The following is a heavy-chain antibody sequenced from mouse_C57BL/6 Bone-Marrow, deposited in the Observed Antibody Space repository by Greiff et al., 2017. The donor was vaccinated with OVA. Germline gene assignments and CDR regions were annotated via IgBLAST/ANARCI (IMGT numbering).Heavy chain of an antibody. D-gene: IGHD4-1*01. CDR3: AREGTGTGFDY. V-gene: IGHV1-80*01. Sequence: QVQLQQSGAELVKPGASVKISCKASGYAFSSYWMNWVKQRPGKGLEWIGQIYPGDGDTNYNGKFKGKATLTADKSSSTAYMQLSSLTSEDSAVYFCAREGTGTGFDYWGQGTTLTVSS. CDR1: GYAFSSYW. CDR2: IYPGDGDT. J-gene: IGHJ2*01.